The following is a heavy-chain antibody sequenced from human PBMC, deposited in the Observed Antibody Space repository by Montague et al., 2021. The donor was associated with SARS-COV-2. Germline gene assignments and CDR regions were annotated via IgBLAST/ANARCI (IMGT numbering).Heavy chain of an antibody. D-gene: IGHD1-26*01. CDR1: GDSISTDNY. J-gene: IGHJ4*02. CDR2: IIYSGST. CDR3: ARKGCGRSDLAY. Sequence: SETLSLTCAVSGDSISTDNYWSWVRLPPGKGLVGVGEIIYSGSTTYKKPRRSRVSMSADKPWNQLSPRVTSVTAAATSIYYCARKGCGRSDLAYWGQGTLVTVSS. V-gene: IGHV4-4*02.